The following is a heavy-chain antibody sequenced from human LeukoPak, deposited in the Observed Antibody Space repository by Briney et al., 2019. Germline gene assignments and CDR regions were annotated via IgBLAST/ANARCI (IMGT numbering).Heavy chain of an antibody. CDR2: ISTSSSYI. V-gene: IGHV3-21*01. Sequence: GGSLRLSCAASGFTFSTYYMNWVRQAPGKGLEWVSSISTSSSYIYYADAVKGRFTISRDNAKNSLYLQINSLRAEDTAVYYCARLSIVATAPRDLWTTNDYWGQGTLVTVSS. J-gene: IGHJ4*02. CDR3: ARLSIVATAPRDLWTTNDY. D-gene: IGHD5-12*01. CDR1: GFTFSTYY.